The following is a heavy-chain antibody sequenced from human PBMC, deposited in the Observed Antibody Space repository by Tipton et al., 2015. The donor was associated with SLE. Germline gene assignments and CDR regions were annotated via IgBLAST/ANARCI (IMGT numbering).Heavy chain of an antibody. CDR3: AKENSENFLPPNFFDS. CDR2: IYYNGHT. V-gene: IGHV4-59*01. CDR1: GDSITSYY. D-gene: IGHD1-26*01. J-gene: IGHJ4*02. Sequence: TLSLTCTVSGDSITSYYWNWIRQPPGKGLEWIGYIYYNGHTNYSPSLKSRVTISVDTSKNQFSLRLNSLTTADTAVYYCAKENSENFLPPNFFDSWGQGRLVTVSS.